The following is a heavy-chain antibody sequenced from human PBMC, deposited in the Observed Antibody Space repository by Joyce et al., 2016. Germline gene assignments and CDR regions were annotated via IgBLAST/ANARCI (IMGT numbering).Heavy chain of an antibody. J-gene: IGHJ4*02. CDR1: GFTFNTYA. CDR3: AKVGLSTFDS. Sequence: EVQLLESGGGLVQPGGSLRLSCAASGFTFNTYAMSWVRQAPGKGLEWVASMSGSGDRTHSADSVKGRFTSSRDNSKSTLYLQMNSLRAEDTAVYYCAKVGLSTFDSWGQGTLVTVS. CDR2: MSGSGDRT. V-gene: IGHV3-23*01. D-gene: IGHD1-26*01.